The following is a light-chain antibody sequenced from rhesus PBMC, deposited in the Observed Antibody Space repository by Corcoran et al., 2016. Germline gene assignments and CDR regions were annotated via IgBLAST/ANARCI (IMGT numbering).Light chain of an antibody. Sequence: DIQMTQSPSSLSASVGDTVTITCRASQGISSYLNWFQQKLGKAPKLLVYDVSNLESGVPSRFSGSGSGTDFTLTISSLQPEVFAAYSCLQYNSYPRTFCQGTKVEIK. J-gene: IGKJ1*01. CDR3: LQYNSYPRT. V-gene: IGKV1-28*02. CDR2: DVS. CDR1: QGISSY.